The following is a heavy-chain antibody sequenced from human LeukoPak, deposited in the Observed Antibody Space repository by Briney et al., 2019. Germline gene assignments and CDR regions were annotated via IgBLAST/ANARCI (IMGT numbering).Heavy chain of an antibody. D-gene: IGHD6-19*01. CDR1: GYSTSSGYY. CDR3: ARVPGVAVAGYYFDY. V-gene: IGHV4-61*01. CDR2: IYYSGST. Sequence: SETLSLTCTVSGYSTSSGYYWGWIRQPPGKGLEWIGYIYYSGSTNYNPSLKSRVTISVDTSKNQFSLKLSSVTAADTAVYYCARVPGVAVAGYYFDYWGQGTLVTVSS. J-gene: IGHJ4*02.